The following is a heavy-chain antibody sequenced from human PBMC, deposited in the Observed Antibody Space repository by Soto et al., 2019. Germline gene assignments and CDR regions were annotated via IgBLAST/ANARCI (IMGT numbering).Heavy chain of an antibody. CDR3: AKDPTGDYGDYYAFDI. J-gene: IGHJ3*02. D-gene: IGHD4-17*01. CDR2: ISYDVSNK. CDR1: GFTFSSYG. Sequence: QVQLVESGGGVVQPGRSLRLSCAASGFTFSSYGMHWVRQAPGKGLEWVAVISYDVSNKYYADSVKGRFTISRDNSKNTLYLQMNSLRAEDTAVYYCAKDPTGDYGDYYAFDIWGQGTMVTVSS. V-gene: IGHV3-30*18.